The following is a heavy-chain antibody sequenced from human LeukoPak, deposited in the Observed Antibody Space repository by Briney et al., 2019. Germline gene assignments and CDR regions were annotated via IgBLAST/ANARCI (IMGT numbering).Heavy chain of an antibody. CDR1: GGSFSGYY. D-gene: IGHD6-13*01. CDR3: ARARRIAAASRWFDP. CDR2: INHSGST. J-gene: IGHJ5*02. Sequence: PSETLSLTCAVYGGSFSGYYWSWIRQPPGKGLEWIGEINHSGSTNYNPSLKSRVTMSVDTSKNQFSLKLSSVTAADTAVYYCARARRIAAASRWFDPWGQGTLVTVSS. V-gene: IGHV4-34*01.